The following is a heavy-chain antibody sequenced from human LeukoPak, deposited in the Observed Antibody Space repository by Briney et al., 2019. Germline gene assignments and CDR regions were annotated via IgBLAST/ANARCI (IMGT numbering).Heavy chain of an antibody. CDR1: GYTFTSYD. J-gene: IGHJ4*02. CDR2: MNPNSGNT. D-gene: IGHD3-22*01. CDR3: ARGGVYYDSSGYLHVDY. V-gene: IGHV1-8*01. Sequence: ASVKVSCKASGYTFTSYDINWVRQATGQGLEWMGWMNPNSGNTGYAQKFQGRVTMTRNTSISTAYMELSSLRSDDTAVYYCARGGVYYDSSGYLHVDYWGQGTLVTVSS.